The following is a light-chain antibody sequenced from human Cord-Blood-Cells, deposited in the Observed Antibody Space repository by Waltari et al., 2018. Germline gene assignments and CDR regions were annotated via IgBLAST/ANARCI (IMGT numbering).Light chain of an antibody. V-gene: IGLV2-8*01. CDR2: EVS. J-gene: IGLJ2*01. CDR1: SSDVGGYNY. CDR3: SSYAGSNNLV. Sequence: QSALTQPPSPSGSPGQSVTIPCPGTSSDVGGYNYVSWYQQHPGKAPKLMVYEVSERPSGVPARFSGSKSGNTASLTGSGLQAEDGADYYCSSYAGSNNLVVGGGTKLTVL.